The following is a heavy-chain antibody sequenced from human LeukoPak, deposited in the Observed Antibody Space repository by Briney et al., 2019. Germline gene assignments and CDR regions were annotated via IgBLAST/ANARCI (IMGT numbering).Heavy chain of an antibody. CDR2: IIPIFGTA. V-gene: IGHV1-69*01. CDR3: ARDASYYYGMDV. CDR1: GGTFSSYA. D-gene: IGHD3-16*01. Sequence: GASVKVSCKASGGTFSSYAISWARQAPGQGLEWMGGIIPIFGTANYAQKFQGRVTITADESTSTAYMELSSLRSEDTAVYYCARDASYYYGMDVWGQGTTVTVSS. J-gene: IGHJ6*02.